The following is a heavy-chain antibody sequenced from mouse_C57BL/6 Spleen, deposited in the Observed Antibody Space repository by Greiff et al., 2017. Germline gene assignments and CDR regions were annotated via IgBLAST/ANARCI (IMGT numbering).Heavy chain of an antibody. J-gene: IGHJ3*01. V-gene: IGHV1-15*01. CDR2: IDPETGGT. Sequence: QVQLKESGAELVRPGASVTLSCKASGYTFTDYEMHWVKQTPVHGLEWIGAIDPETGGTAYNQKFKGKAILTADKSSSTAYMELRSLTSEDSAVYYCTGSGYLWGQGTLVTVSA. D-gene: IGHD3-2*02. CDR1: GYTFTDYE. CDR3: TGSGYL.